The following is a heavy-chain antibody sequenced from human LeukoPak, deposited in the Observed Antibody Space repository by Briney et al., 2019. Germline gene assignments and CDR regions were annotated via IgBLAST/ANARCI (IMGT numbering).Heavy chain of an antibody. CDR3: ARNFWSGYYDY. CDR1: GGSFSGYY. J-gene: IGHJ4*02. V-gene: IGHV4-34*01. Sequence: AETLSLTCAVYGGSFSGYYWSWIRQPPGKGLEWIGEVNHSGSTNYNPSLKRRVTISVDTSKNQFSLKLSSVTAAYTAVYYCARNFWSGYYDYWGQGTLVTVSS. D-gene: IGHD3-3*01. CDR2: VNHSGST.